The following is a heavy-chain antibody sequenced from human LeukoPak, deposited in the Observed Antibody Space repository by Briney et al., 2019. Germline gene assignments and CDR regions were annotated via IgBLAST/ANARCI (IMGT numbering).Heavy chain of an antibody. Sequence: SVKVSCKASGYTFNRYGASWVRQAPGQGLEWMGRIIPILGIAKYAQKFQGRVTITADKSTSTAYMELSRLRSEDTAVYYCARMWELVDPFDYWGQGTLVTVSS. CDR3: ARMWELVDPFDY. V-gene: IGHV1-69*04. CDR1: GYTFNRYG. D-gene: IGHD1-26*01. CDR2: IIPILGIA. J-gene: IGHJ4*02.